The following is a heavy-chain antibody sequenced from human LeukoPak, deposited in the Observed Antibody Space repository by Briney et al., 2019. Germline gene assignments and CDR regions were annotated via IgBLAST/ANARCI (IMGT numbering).Heavy chain of an antibody. V-gene: IGHV4-61*02. J-gene: IGHJ4*02. CDR3: ARGVVAAAGRTFDF. CDR2: IYTSGST. D-gene: IGHD6-13*01. CDR1: GGSISSGSYY. Sequence: SQTLSLTCTVSGGSISSGSYYWSWIRQPAGKGLEWIGRIYTSGSTNYNPSLKSRVTISVDTSKNQFSLKLSSVTAADTAVYYCARGVVAAAGRTFDFWGQGTLVTVSS.